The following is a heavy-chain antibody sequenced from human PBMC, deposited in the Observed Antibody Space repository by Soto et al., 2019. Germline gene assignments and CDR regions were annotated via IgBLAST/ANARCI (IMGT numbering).Heavy chain of an antibody. Sequence: TSETLSLTCTVSGGSFTSGDYFWSWIRQPPGKGLEWIGYIFYSGSPYYNPSLRSRVTLSVDPSKSQFSLNVSSVTAADTAVYFCARCRRHGSVGFDPWGQGTLVTVSS. CDR1: GGSFTSGDYF. V-gene: IGHV4-30-4*01. CDR2: IFYSGSP. D-gene: IGHD3-10*01. J-gene: IGHJ5*02. CDR3: ARCRRHGSVGFDP.